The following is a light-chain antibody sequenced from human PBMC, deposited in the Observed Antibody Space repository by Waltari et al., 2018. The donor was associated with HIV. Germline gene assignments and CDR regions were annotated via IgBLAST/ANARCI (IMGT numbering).Light chain of an antibody. Sequence: VLTQAPGPLSSSPGETAILSCRASRSIKSTFLVWYQQKPGQPPRLLTYSASTMAVGIPDRFTASGSGTDFTLTISRLEPEDFAVYFCQQCGTEPRSFGQGT. CDR3: QQCGTEPRS. V-gene: IGKV3-20*01. J-gene: IGKJ2*03. CDR1: RSIKSTF. CDR2: SAS.